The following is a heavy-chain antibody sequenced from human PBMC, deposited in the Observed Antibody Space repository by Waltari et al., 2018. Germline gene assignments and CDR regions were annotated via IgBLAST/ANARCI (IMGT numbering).Heavy chain of an antibody. Sequence: QVQLVESGGGVVQPGRSLRLSCAASGFTFSSYGMHWVRQAPGKGWEWVAVRWYDGSNKYYADSVKGRFTISRDNSKNTLYLQMNSLRAEDTAVYYCAREGGGKPPRWGQGTLVTVSS. CDR3: AREGGGKPPR. D-gene: IGHD3-16*01. V-gene: IGHV3-33*08. J-gene: IGHJ4*02. CDR1: GFTFSSYG. CDR2: RWYDGSNK.